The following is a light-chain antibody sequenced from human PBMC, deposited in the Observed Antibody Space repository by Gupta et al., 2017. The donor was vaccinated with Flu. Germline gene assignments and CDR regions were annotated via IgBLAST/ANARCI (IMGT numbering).Light chain of an antibody. Sequence: GTLSLSPGERATLSCRASQSVSSDYLAWYQHKPGQAPRLLIYAASNRATGIPDRFSGSASGTEFTLTISRLEPEDFAVYYCQQDGRSPRTFGQGTRVEIK. CDR2: AAS. J-gene: IGKJ1*01. CDR3: QQDGRSPRT. V-gene: IGKV3-20*01. CDR1: QSVSSDY.